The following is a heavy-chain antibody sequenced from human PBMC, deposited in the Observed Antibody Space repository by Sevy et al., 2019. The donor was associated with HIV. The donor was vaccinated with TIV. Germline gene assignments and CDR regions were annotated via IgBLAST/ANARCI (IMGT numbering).Heavy chain of an antibody. CDR3: ARDSGDYPYYFDH. CDR2: IYHTGNT. Sequence: SETLSLTCAVSGGSISSGLYSWNWIRQPPGRGLEWIGYIYHTGNTYYNPSLKTRVTISVDRSKNQFSLRLTSVIAADTAVYYCARDSGDYPYYFDHWGQGTLVTVSS. CDR1: GGSISSGLYS. J-gene: IGHJ4*02. V-gene: IGHV4-30-2*01. D-gene: IGHD4-17*01.